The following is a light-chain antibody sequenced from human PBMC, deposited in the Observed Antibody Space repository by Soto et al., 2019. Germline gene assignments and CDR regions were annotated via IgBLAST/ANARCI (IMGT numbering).Light chain of an antibody. CDR1: QSIRSNY. J-gene: IGKJ2*01. CDR3: HQYGSSPGT. CDR2: GAS. V-gene: IGKV3-20*01. Sequence: EIVLTQSPGTLSLSPGERATLSCRASQSIRSNYLAWYQQKPGQAPRLLIYGASSRATGIPDRFSGRGSGTAFTLAISRLEPEDLAVFYCHQYGSSPGTFGQGTKLEIK.